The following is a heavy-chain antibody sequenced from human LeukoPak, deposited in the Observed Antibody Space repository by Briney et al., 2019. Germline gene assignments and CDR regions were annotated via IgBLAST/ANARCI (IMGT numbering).Heavy chain of an antibody. CDR3: ARDHDSSGYYVGY. Sequence: GGSLRLSCAASGFTFSSYGMSWVRQAPGKGLEWVSAISGSGGSTYYADSVKGRFTISRDNSKNTLYLQMNSLRAEDTAVYYCARDHDSSGYYVGYWGQGTLVTVSS. CDR1: GFTFSSYG. V-gene: IGHV3-23*01. D-gene: IGHD3-22*01. CDR2: ISGSGGST. J-gene: IGHJ4*02.